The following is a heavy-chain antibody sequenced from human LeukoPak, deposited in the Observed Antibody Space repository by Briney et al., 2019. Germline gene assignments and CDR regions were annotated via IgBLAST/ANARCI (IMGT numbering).Heavy chain of an antibody. J-gene: IGHJ4*02. CDR2: ISWNSGST. CDR1: GFTFDDYA. Sequence: PGGSLRLSCAASGFTFDDYAMHWVRQAPGKGLEWVSGISWNSGSTAYADSVKGRFTISRDNAKNSLYLQMNRLRAEDTALYYCAKPVGDSYFDYWGQGTLVTVSS. CDR3: AKPVGDSYFDY. D-gene: IGHD1-26*01. V-gene: IGHV3-9*01.